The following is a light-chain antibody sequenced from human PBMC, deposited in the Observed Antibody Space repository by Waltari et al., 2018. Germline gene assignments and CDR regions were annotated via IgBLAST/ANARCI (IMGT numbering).Light chain of an antibody. Sequence: QSVLTQPPSVSGAPGQRVTISCPGSSSNVGAGYDIHWYQQLAGTVPKLLIYGNTNRPSGVPDRFSGSKSDTSAYLAITGLQAEDEADYYCQSYDSSLSGWLFGGGTKLTVL. CDR2: GNT. J-gene: IGLJ3*02. V-gene: IGLV1-40*01. CDR1: SSNVGAGYD. CDR3: QSYDSSLSGWL.